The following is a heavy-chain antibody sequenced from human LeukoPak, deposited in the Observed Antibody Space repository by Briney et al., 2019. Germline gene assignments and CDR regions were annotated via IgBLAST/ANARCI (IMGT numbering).Heavy chain of an antibody. CDR3: ARDRGYYGSGSYYYWFDP. J-gene: IGHJ5*02. V-gene: IGHV4-30-4*01. CDR2: IYYSGST. CDR1: GGSISSGDYY. D-gene: IGHD3-10*01. Sequence: SETLSLTCTVSGGSISSGDYYLSWIRQPPGKGLEWIGYIYYSGSTYYNPSLKSRVTISVDRSNNQFSLKLSSVTAADTAVYYCARDRGYYGSGSYYYWFDPWGQGTLVTVSS.